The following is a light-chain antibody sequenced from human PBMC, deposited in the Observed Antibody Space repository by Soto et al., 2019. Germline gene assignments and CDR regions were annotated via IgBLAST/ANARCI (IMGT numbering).Light chain of an antibody. CDR2: LGS. Sequence: DIVMTQSPLSLPVTPGEPASISCRSSQSLLHSNGYNYLDWYLQKPGQSPQLLIYLGSNRASGVHDRFSGSGSGTDFTLKISRVEAEDVGVYYCKQALQTPTDTFGKGTKLEIK. CDR3: KQALQTPTDT. CDR1: QSLLHSNGYNY. J-gene: IGKJ2*01. V-gene: IGKV2-28*01.